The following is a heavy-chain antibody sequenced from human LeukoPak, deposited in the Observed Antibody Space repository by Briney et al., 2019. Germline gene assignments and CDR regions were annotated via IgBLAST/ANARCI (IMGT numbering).Heavy chain of an antibody. D-gene: IGHD4-17*01. J-gene: IGHJ4*02. CDR2: VFTSGST. CDR3: ARERATVTTELYC. Sequence: SETLSLTCTASGGSIRGYYWSWIRQPAWKGLEWIGRVFTSGSTNYNPSVKSRVTISIDKSKNEFYLNLNSVTATDTALYYCARERATVTTELYCWGQGILATVSS. V-gene: IGHV4-4*07. CDR1: GGSIRGYY.